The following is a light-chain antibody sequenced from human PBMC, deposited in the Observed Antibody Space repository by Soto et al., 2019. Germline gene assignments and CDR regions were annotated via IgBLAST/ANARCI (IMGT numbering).Light chain of an antibody. CDR2: EVS. Sequence: DVVMTQTPLSLSVAPGQPASISCKSSQSLLHITGETFLFWYLQKPGQSQQLLIYEVSTRVSGVQDRFSGSGSGKDFTLEISRVETDDVGIYYCMQSTQLPPTFGQGTRLGIE. J-gene: IGKJ5*01. CDR1: QSLLHITGETF. CDR3: MQSTQLPPT. V-gene: IGKV2D-29*02.